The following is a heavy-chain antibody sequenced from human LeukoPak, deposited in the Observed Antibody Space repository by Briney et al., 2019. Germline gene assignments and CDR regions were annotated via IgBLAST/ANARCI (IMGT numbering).Heavy chain of an antibody. V-gene: IGHV1-8*01. Sequence: ASVKVSCKASGYTFTSYDINWVRQATGQGLEWMGWMNPNSGNTGYAQKFQGRVTMTRNTSISTAYMELSSLRSEDTAVYYCARGHVSSWYYYYYGMDVWGQGTTVTVSS. CDR1: GYTFTSYD. CDR3: ARGHVSSWYYYYYGMDV. D-gene: IGHD6-13*01. J-gene: IGHJ6*02. CDR2: MNPNSGNT.